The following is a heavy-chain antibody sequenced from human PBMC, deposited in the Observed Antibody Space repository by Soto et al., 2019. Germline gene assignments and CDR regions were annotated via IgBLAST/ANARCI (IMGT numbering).Heavy chain of an antibody. J-gene: IGHJ4*02. CDR2: INHSGST. D-gene: IGHD6-19*01. Sequence: QVQLQQWGAGLLKPSETLSLTCAVYGGSFSGYYWSWIRQPPGKGLEWIGEINHSGSTNYNPSLKCRVTISVDTSKNQFSLKLSSVTAADTAVYYCARDATVIAVAFDYWGQGTLVTVSS. CDR1: GGSFSGYY. CDR3: ARDATVIAVAFDY. V-gene: IGHV4-34*01.